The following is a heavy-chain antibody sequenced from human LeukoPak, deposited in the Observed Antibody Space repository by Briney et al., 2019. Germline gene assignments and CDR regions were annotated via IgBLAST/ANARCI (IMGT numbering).Heavy chain of an antibody. D-gene: IGHD3-16*01. CDR2: IKHNGDEL. J-gene: IGHJ4*02. CDR3: ARELRTFDS. V-gene: IGHV3-7*01. CDR1: GFTFSSYW. Sequence: PGGSLRLSCAASGFTFSSYWMTWVRQAPGKGLEWVANIKHNGDELNYVDSVEDRFTISGDNAKNSLYLHMTGLRAEDTAVYYCARELRTFDSWGQGTLLTVSS.